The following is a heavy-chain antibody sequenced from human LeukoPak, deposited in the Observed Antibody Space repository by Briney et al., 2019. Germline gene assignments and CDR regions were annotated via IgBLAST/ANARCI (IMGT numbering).Heavy chain of an antibody. V-gene: IGHV1-69*05. D-gene: IGHD4-17*01. CDR2: IIPIFGAA. J-gene: IGHJ4*02. Sequence: SVKVSCKASGGTFSSYTISWVRQAPGQGLEWMGGIIPIFGAANYAQKFQGRVTITTDESTSTAYMELSSLRSEDTAVYYCARAEPPSTVTTFDFDYWGQGTLVTVSS. CDR3: ARAEPPSTVTTFDFDY. CDR1: GGTFSSYT.